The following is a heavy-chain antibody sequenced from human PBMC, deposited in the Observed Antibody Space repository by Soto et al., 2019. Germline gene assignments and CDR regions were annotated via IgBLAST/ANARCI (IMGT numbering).Heavy chain of an antibody. V-gene: IGHV1-2*04. D-gene: IGHD6-19*01. CDR2: INVNSGVT. Sequence: QVQLVQSGAEVKKPGASVKVSCTASGYTFTDYYVHWVRQAPGQGLEWMGWINVNSGVTNLAQKFQDWVTLSGDTSVSTAYMELNSLKSDGTAVFFCARGVSGWSPFDLWGQGTLVTVSS. CDR3: ARGVSGWSPFDL. CDR1: GYTFTDYY. J-gene: IGHJ4*02.